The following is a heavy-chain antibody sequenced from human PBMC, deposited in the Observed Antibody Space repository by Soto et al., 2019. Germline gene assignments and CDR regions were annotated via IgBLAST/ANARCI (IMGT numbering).Heavy chain of an antibody. Sequence: QVQLVESGGGVVQPGRSLRLSCAASGFTFSGYGMHWVRQAPGEGLQWVAVLANDGSYQYYADSLKGRFTISRDNSKNTLYLQMDSLRPAHTAVYYRARSSGGRSWYALDFWGQGTLVTVSP. D-gene: IGHD6-13*01. CDR1: GFTFSGYG. CDR2: LANDGSYQ. CDR3: ARSSGGRSWYALDF. V-gene: IGHV3-30*03. J-gene: IGHJ4*02.